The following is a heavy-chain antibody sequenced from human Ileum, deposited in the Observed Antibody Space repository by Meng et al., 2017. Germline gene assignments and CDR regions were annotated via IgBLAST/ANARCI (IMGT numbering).Heavy chain of an antibody. CDR2: IYPGDSDT. Sequence: GESLKISCKGSGYSFTSYWIGWVRQMPGKGLEWMGIIYPGDSDTRYSPSFQGQVTISADKSISTAYLQWSSLKASDTAMYYCARQRDVLMVYAMAPPHAFDIWGQGTMVTVSS. CDR1: GYSFTSYW. V-gene: IGHV5-51*01. J-gene: IGHJ3*02. D-gene: IGHD2-8*01. CDR3: ARQRDVLMVYAMAPPHAFDI.